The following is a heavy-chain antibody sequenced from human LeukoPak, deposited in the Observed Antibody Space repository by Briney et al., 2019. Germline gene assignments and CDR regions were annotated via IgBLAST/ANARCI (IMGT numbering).Heavy chain of an antibody. V-gene: IGHV4-59*01. CDR2: IYYSGST. Sequence: PSETLSLTCTVSGGSISSYYWSWIRQPPGKGLEWIGYIYYSGSTNYNPSLKSRVTISVDKSKNQFSLKLTSVTAADTAVYYCARDLRGSSALDIWGQGTMVTVSS. D-gene: IGHD3-10*01. CDR1: GGSISSYY. CDR3: ARDLRGSSALDI. J-gene: IGHJ3*02.